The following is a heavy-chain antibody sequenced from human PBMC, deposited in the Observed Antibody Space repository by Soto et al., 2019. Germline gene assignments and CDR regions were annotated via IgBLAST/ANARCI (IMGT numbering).Heavy chain of an antibody. V-gene: IGHV4-4*02. D-gene: IGHD4-17*01. CDR1: GDSISSPTW. CDR3: ATRAPIDGDPY. CDR2: VYHSGST. Sequence: QVQLQESGPGLVKPSETLSLTCDVSGDSISSPTWWTWVRQPPGKGLEWIGEVYHSGSTNYNSSLTGRVTISVDKSKNQFSLRLTSVTAADTAVYYCATRAPIDGDPYWGQGTLVTVSS. J-gene: IGHJ4*02.